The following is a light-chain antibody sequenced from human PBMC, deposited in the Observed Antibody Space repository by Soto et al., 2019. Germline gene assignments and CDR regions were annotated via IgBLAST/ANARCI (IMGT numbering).Light chain of an antibody. CDR2: DAS. CDR1: QSVSCD. V-gene: IGKV3-11*01. CDR3: QHRSRWPPLT. J-gene: IGKJ4*01. Sequence: EIVLTQYPATMSLSPGERDTCSCRASQSVSCDLVWYHHKPGQAPGLLISDASNRSTGIPARFSGSGAGTGFALAISSLELEDFAVYYCQHRSRWPPLTFGGGAKLEIK.